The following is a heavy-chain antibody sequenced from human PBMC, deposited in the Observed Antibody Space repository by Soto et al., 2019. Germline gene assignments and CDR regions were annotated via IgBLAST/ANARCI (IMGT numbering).Heavy chain of an antibody. CDR2: IYPGDSDT. CDR1: GYSFTSYW. D-gene: IGHD2-2*02. J-gene: IGHJ5*02. V-gene: IGHV5-51*01. CDR3: ARSVNQPRYCSSTSCYSLGGNWFDP. Sequence: PGESLKISCKGSGYSFTSYWIGWVRQMPGKGLEWMGIIYPGDSDTRYSPSFQGQVTISADKSISTAYLQWSSLKASDTAMYYCARSVNQPRYCSSTSCYSLGGNWFDPWGQGTLVTVSS.